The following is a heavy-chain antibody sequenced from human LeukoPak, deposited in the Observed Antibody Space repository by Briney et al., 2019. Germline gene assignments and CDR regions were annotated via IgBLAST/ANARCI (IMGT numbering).Heavy chain of an antibody. D-gene: IGHD1-26*01. Sequence: GGSLRLSCAASGFTFTSYSMNWVRLAPGKGLEWVPTISGGGGSTYYADSVKGRFTISRDNSKNTLYLQVNSLRAEDTAVYYCAKGGKWDVTPFDYWGQGTLVTVSS. CDR2: ISGGGGST. CDR3: AKGGKWDVTPFDY. V-gene: IGHV3-23*01. J-gene: IGHJ4*02. CDR1: GFTFTSYS.